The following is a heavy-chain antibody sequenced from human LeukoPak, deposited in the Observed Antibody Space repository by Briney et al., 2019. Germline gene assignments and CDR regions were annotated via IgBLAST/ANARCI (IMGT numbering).Heavy chain of an antibody. V-gene: IGHV1-69*13. Sequence: ASVKVSCKASGGTFSSYAISWVRRAPGQGLEWMGGIIPIFGTANYAQKFQGRVTITADESTSTAYMELSSLRSEDTAVYYCARRPVTLTTGTTGDWFDPWGQGTLVTVSS. J-gene: IGHJ5*02. CDR2: IIPIFGTA. D-gene: IGHD1-1*01. CDR3: ARRPVTLTTGTTGDWFDP. CDR1: GGTFSSYA.